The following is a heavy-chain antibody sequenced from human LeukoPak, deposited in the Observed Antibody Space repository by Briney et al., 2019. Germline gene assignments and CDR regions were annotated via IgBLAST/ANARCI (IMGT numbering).Heavy chain of an antibody. CDR3: ARSYTSSWYDGGY. J-gene: IGHJ4*02. Sequence: ASVKVSCKASGYTFISYYMHWVRQAPGQGLEWMGIINPSGGSTNYAQKFQGRVTMTRDTSTSTVYMELSSLGSEDTAVYYCARSYTSSWYDGGYWGQGTLVTVSS. CDR1: GYTFISYY. V-gene: IGHV1-46*01. CDR2: INPSGGST. D-gene: IGHD6-13*01.